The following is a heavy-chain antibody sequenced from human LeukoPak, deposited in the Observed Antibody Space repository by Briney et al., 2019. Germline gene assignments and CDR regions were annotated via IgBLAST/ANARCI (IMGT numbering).Heavy chain of an antibody. D-gene: IGHD1-26*01. Sequence: GGPLRLSCEASGFTFSSYNMNWVRQAPGKGLEWVSSISRSRSYIYYADSLKGRFTISRDNAKNSLYLQMNSLRAEDTAVYYCARVAPYSGSFFEGNNKGAFDIWGQGTMVTVSS. CDR3: ARVAPYSGSFFEGNNKGAFDI. J-gene: IGHJ3*02. CDR2: ISRSRSYI. CDR1: GFTFSSYN. V-gene: IGHV3-21*01.